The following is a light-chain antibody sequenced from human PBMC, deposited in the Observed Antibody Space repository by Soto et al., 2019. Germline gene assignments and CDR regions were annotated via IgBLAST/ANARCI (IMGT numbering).Light chain of an antibody. CDR2: KAS. V-gene: IGKV1-5*03. CDR3: PHYNIYSEA. CDR1: QTISSW. Sequence: DIQMTQSPSTLSGSVGDRVTITCRASQTISSWLAWYQQKPGKAPKLLIYKASTLKSGVPSRFSGSGSGTEFTLTISSLQPDDFATYYCPHYNIYSEAFGQGAKVDIK. J-gene: IGKJ1*01.